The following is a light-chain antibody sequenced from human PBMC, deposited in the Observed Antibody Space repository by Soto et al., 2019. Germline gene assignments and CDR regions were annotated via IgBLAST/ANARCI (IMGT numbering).Light chain of an antibody. CDR3: QQYSDWPLVT. V-gene: IGKV3-15*01. CDR2: GAS. Sequence: EIVMTQSPATLSVSPGEIVTISCRASQSVSAYLAWYLQKPGQAPRLLIYGASTRANGIPARFSGSGSGTEFTLTISSLQSEDSAVYHCQQYSDWPLVTFGGGTKVEI. J-gene: IGKJ4*01. CDR1: QSVSAY.